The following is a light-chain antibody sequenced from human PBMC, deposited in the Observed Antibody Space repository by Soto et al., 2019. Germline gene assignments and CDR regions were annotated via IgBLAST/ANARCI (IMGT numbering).Light chain of an antibody. CDR3: AVWDDSLNGLL. CDR1: SSNIGTYT. J-gene: IGLJ3*02. Sequence: QSVLTQPPSACGTPGQRVTISCSGSSSNIGTYTVNWYQQLPGTAPKLLIYSNNQRPSGVPGRFSGSKSGTSASLAFSGLQSEDEADYYCAVWDDSLNGLLFGGGTKLTVL. V-gene: IGLV1-44*01. CDR2: SNN.